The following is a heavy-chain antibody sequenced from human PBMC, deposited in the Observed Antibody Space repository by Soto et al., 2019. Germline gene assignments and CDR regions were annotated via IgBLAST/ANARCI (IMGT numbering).Heavy chain of an antibody. CDR2: IYHSGST. CDR1: GGSISSGGYS. J-gene: IGHJ4*02. CDR3: ARGDGYNLFDY. Sequence: SETLSLTCAVSGGSISSGGYSWSWIRQPPGKGLEWIGYIYHSGSTYYNPSLKSRVTISVDRSKNQFSLKLSSVTAADTAVYYCARGDGYNLFDYWRQGTLVTVSS. V-gene: IGHV4-30-2*01. D-gene: IGHD1-1*01.